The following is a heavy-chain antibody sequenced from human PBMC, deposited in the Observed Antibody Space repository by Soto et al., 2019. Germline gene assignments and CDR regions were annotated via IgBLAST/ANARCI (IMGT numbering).Heavy chain of an antibody. CDR3: AITPSPGTAFDY. J-gene: IGHJ4*02. D-gene: IGHD5-18*01. CDR2: IYYSGNT. V-gene: IGHV4-31*03. Sequence: QVQLQESGPGLVKPSQTLSLTCTVSGGSITSGGYYWSWIRQHPGKGPEWIGYIYYSGNTYYNPSLKSRIAISIDTSKNQFSLKLNSLTAADSAVYYCAITPSPGTAFDYWGQGTLVTVSS. CDR1: GGSITSGGYY.